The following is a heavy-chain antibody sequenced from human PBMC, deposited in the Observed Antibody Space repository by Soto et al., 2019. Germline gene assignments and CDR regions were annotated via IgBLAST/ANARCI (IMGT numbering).Heavy chain of an antibody. CDR1: GFTVSSNY. D-gene: IGHD6-13*01. CDR2: IYSGGST. CDR3: AKASSWQDYFDY. J-gene: IGHJ4*02. Sequence: PGGSLRLSCAASGFTVSSNYMSWVRQAPGKGLEWVSVIYSGGSTYYADSVKGRFTISRDNSKNTLYLQMNSLRAEDTAVYYCAKASSWQDYFDYWGQGTLVTVSS. V-gene: IGHV3-53*01.